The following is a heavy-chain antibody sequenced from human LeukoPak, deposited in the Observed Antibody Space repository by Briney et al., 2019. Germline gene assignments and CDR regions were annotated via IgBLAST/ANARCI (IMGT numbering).Heavy chain of an antibody. CDR3: ARVPRKWRITMIVVVITDAFDI. CDR2: INHSGST. J-gene: IGHJ3*02. D-gene: IGHD3-22*01. CDR1: GGSFSDYY. Sequence: SETLSLTCAVYGGSFSDYYWSWIRQPPGKGLEWIGEINHSGSTNYNPSLKSRVTISVDTSKNQFSLKLSSVTAADTAVYYCARVPRKWRITMIVVVITDAFDIWGQGTMVTVSS. V-gene: IGHV4-34*01.